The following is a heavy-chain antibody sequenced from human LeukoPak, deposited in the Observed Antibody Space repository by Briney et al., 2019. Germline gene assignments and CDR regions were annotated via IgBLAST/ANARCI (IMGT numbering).Heavy chain of an antibody. CDR3: AKDFHGSGSYYFSSYWYFDL. CDR2: ISSSSVTI. J-gene: IGHJ2*01. CDR1: GFSLSNYS. D-gene: IGHD3-10*01. V-gene: IGHV3-48*04. Sequence: GGSLRLSCAASGFSLSNYSINWVRQAPGKGLEWISYISSSSVTIYYADSVKGRFTISRDNVKTSVFLQMNSLRAEDTAVYYCAKDFHGSGSYYFSSYWYFDLWGRGTLVTVSS.